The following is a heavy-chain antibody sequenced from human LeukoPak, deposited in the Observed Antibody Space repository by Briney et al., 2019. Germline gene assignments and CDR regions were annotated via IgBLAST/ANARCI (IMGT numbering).Heavy chain of an antibody. CDR1: GFTLSRYA. CDR3: ARDTFHPGLIDS. D-gene: IGHD2-21*01. V-gene: IGHV3-21*05. CDR2: INTDSSDI. J-gene: IGHJ4*02. Sequence: GGSLRLSCAASGFTLSRYAMNWVRQAPGKGLEWVSYINTDSSDIHYADSVKGRFTISRDNARSTLYLQLSSLRAEDSAVYYCARDTFHPGLIDSWGQGTLVTVSS.